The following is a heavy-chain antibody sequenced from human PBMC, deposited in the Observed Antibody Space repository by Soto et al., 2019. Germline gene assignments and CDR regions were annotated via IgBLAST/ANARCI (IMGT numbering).Heavy chain of an antibody. CDR1: GGSVSSGSYY. V-gene: IGHV4-61*01. CDR3: ARESEGVLDNWFDP. J-gene: IGHJ5*02. CDR2: IYYSGSA. D-gene: IGHD3-10*01. Sequence: QVQLQESGPGLVKPSETLSLTCIVSGGSVSSGSYYWSWIRQPPGKGLEWIGYIYYSGSANYNPSLKSRVTISVDTSKNQVSLKLSSVTAADTAVYYCARESEGVLDNWFDPWGQGTLVTVSS.